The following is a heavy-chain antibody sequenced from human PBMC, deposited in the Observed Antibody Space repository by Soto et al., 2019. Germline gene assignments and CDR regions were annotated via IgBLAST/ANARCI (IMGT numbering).Heavy chain of an antibody. V-gene: IGHV1-46*01. CDR2: INPSGGST. Sequence: GASVKVSCKSSGYTFTSYYMHCVRQAPGQGLEWMGIINPSGGSTSYAQKFQGRVTMTRDTSTSTVYMELSSLRSEDTAVYYCVILPSRGGPFAFDIWGQGTMVTVSS. CDR3: VILPSRGGPFAFDI. J-gene: IGHJ3*02. CDR1: GYTFTSYY. D-gene: IGHD2-15*01.